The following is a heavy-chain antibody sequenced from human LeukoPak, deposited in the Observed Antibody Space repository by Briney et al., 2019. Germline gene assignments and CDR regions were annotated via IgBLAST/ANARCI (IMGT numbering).Heavy chain of an antibody. J-gene: IGHJ5*02. Sequence: SETLSLTCTVSGGSISSYFWSWIRQPPGKGLEWIGEINHSGSTNYNSSLKSRVTMSVDTSKNQFSLKLSSVTAADTAVYYCARRIPAAMVNWFDPWGQGTLVTVSS. D-gene: IGHD2-2*01. CDR1: GGSISSYF. V-gene: IGHV4-34*01. CDR3: ARRIPAAMVNWFDP. CDR2: INHSGST.